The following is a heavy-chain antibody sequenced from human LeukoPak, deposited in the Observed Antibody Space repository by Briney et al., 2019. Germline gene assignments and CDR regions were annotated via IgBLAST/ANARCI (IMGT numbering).Heavy chain of an antibody. J-gene: IGHJ4*02. CDR1: GPTFRNAF. V-gene: IGHV3-15*04. Sequence: GGSLRLSCAASGPTFRNAFMNWVRQAPGKGLEWVGRIESSTDGGATDYAAPVKGRFTMSRDDSKNTLYLQMNNVKTEDTGVYYCTTSPGITVFGVVTDYWGQGTLVIVSS. CDR3: TTSPGITVFGVVTDY. D-gene: IGHD3-3*01. CDR2: IESSTDGGAT.